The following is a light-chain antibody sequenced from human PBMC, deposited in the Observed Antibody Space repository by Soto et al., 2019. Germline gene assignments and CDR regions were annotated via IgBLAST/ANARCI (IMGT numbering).Light chain of an antibody. CDR3: QQRSNWRIT. J-gene: IGKJ5*01. V-gene: IGKV3-11*01. Sequence: EIVLTQSPATLSLSPGERATPSCRASHSVSSYVAWYQQKPGQAPRLLIYDASNRATGIPARFSGSGSGTDFTLTISSLEPEDFAVYYCQQRSNWRITFGQGTRLEIK. CDR2: DAS. CDR1: HSVSSY.